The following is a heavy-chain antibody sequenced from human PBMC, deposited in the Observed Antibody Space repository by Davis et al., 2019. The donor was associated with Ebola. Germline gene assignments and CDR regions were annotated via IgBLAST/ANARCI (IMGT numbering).Heavy chain of an antibody. CDR3: ARDRPAAIRSVNWFDP. V-gene: IGHV1-2*02. D-gene: IGHD2-2*02. CDR1: GYTFTGYY. J-gene: IGHJ5*02. Sequence: ASVKVSCKASGYTFTGYYMYWVRQAPGQGLEWMGLINPNSGGTNYAQKFQGRVTMTRDTSISTAYMELSRLRSDDTAVYYCARDRPAAIRSVNWFDPWGQGTLVTVSS. CDR2: INPNSGGT.